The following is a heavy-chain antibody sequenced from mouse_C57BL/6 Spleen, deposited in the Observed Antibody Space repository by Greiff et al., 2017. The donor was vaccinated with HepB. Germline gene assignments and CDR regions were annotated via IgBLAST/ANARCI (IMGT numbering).Heavy chain of an antibody. CDR3: ARSWYSNSFAY. Sequence: VKLMESGAELARPGASVKLSCKASGYTFTSYGISWVKQRPGQGLEWIGEIYPRSGNTYYNEKFKGKATLTADKSSSTAYMELRSLTSEDSAVYFCARSWYSNSFAYWGQGTLVTVSA. CDR1: GYTFTSYG. V-gene: IGHV1-81*01. J-gene: IGHJ3*01. CDR2: IYPRSGNT. D-gene: IGHD2-5*01.